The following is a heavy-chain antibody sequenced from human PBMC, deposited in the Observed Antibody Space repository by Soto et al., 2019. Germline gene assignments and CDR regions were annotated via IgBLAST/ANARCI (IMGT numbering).Heavy chain of an antibody. CDR3: ATDVLDYYDSSGFSGYFQH. J-gene: IGHJ1*01. D-gene: IGHD3-22*01. CDR2: ITWDGDST. V-gene: IGHV3-43*01. CDR1: GFNFDDYT. Sequence: GGSLRLSCTASGFNFDDYTMHWVRQAPGKSLEWVSLITWDGDSTKYTDSVKGRFTISRDNSKNSLYLQMNSLRTDDTAFYYCATDVLDYYDSSGFSGYFQHWGQGTLVTVSS.